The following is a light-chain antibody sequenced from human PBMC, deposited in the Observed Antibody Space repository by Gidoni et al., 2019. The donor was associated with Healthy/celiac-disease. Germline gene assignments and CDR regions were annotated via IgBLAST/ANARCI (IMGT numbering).Light chain of an antibody. CDR2: DVS. V-gene: IGLV2-14*03. Sequence: QSALTQPASVSGSPGQAITISCTGTSSDVGGYNYVSWYQQHPGKAPKLMIYDVSNRPSGVSTRFSGSKSGNPASLTISGLQAEDEADYYCSSYTSSSTPVVFGGGTKLTVL. J-gene: IGLJ2*01. CDR1: SSDVGGYNY. CDR3: SSYTSSSTPVV.